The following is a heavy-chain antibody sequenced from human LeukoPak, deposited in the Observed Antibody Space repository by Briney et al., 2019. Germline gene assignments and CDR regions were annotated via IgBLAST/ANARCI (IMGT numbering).Heavy chain of an antibody. V-gene: IGHV3-15*01. CDR1: GFTLSSYA. D-gene: IGHD2-21*02. CDR3: TTNPYCGGDCSFDY. Sequence: GGSLRLSCAASGFTLSSYAMSWVRQAPGKGLEWVGLIKSKTDGGTTDYAAPVKGRFTISRDDSKNTLYLQINSLKTEDTAVYYCTTNPYCGGDCSFDYWGQGTLVTVSS. J-gene: IGHJ4*02. CDR2: IKSKTDGGTT.